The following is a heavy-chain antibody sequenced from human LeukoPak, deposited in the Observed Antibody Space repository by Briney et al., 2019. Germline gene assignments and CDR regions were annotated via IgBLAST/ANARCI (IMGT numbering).Heavy chain of an antibody. CDR1: DGSISSYY. D-gene: IGHD3-22*01. CDR3: ARITMIVRRGYYYYMDV. Sequence: SETLSLTCTVSDGSISSYYWSWIRQPAGKGLEWIGRIYTSGSTNYNPSLKSRVTMSVDTSKNQFSLKLSSVTAADTAVYYCARITMIVRRGYYYYMDVWGKGTTVTVSS. CDR2: IYTSGST. V-gene: IGHV4-4*07. J-gene: IGHJ6*03.